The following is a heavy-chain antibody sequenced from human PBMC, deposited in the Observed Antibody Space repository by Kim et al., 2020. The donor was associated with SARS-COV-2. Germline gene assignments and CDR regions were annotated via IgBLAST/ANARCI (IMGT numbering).Heavy chain of an antibody. CDR1: GGSISSSSYY. V-gene: IGHV4-39*07. CDR2: HYYSTST. J-gene: IGHJ4*02. CDR3: AGAEAFDC. Sequence: SETLSLTCTVSGGSISSSSYYWVWIRPPPGQGLDWIVSHYYSTSTNYNPTLKSPVSIAVATSKYYFSLNLSSATAAAASVCSCAGAEAFDCLDQGSLGTV.